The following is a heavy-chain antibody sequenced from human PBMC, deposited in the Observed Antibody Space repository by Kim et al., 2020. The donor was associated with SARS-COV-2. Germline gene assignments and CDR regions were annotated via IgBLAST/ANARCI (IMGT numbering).Heavy chain of an antibody. Sequence: SETLSLTCTVSGDSIGTYYWSWIRQSPGKGLEWIGHIYYSGSTKYNPSLKSRVTISVDTSKNHFSLKLSSVTAADTAVYYCAREPHYDLAFMDVWGQGTT. J-gene: IGHJ6*02. CDR1: GDSIGTYY. CDR2: IYYSGST. CDR3: AREPHYDLAFMDV. D-gene: IGHD3-3*01. V-gene: IGHV4-59*01.